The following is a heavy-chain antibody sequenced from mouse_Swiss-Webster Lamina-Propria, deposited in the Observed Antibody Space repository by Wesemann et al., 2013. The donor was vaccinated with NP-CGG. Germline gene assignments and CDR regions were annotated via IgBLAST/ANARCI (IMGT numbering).Heavy chain of an antibody. CDR3: ARWGTSYAMDY. J-gene: IGHJ4*01. D-gene: IGHD2-3*01. CDR1: GYTFTSYW. Sequence: QVQLQQSGAELARPGASVKLSCKASGYTFTSYWMQWVKQRPGQGLEWIGAIYPGDGDTRYTQKFKGKATLTADKSSSTAYMQLSSLASEDSAVYYCARWGTSYAMDYWGQGTSVTVSS. V-gene: IGHV1-87*01. CDR2: IYPGDGDT.